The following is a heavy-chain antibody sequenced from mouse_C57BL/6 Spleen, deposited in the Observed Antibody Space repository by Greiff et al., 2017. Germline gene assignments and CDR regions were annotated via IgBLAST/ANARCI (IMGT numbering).Heavy chain of an antibody. CDR1: GYTFTDYY. D-gene: IGHD1-1*01. V-gene: IGHV1-75*01. Sequence: QVQLQQSGPELVKPGASVKISCKASGYTFTDYYINWVKQRPGQGLEWIGWIFPGSGSTYYNEKFKGKATLTVDKSSSTAYMLLSSLTSEDSAVYFCARSPHYYGSGRYAKDYWGQGTSVTVSS. CDR2: IFPGSGST. CDR3: ARSPHYYGSGRYAKDY. J-gene: IGHJ4*01.